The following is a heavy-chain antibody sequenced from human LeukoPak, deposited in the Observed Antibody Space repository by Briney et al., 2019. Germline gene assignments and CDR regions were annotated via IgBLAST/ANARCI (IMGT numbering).Heavy chain of an antibody. D-gene: IGHD2-21*02. Sequence: PGESLKISCKGSGYSFTKYWIGWVRQMPGKGLEWMGIIYPGGPDTTYSPSFQGQVTISADKSISTAYLQWSSLRASDTAIYYCARRRGVTATLNYFDYWGQGTLVTVSS. CDR2: IYPGGPDT. CDR3: ARRRGVTATLNYFDY. CDR1: GYSFTKYW. V-gene: IGHV5-51*01. J-gene: IGHJ4*02.